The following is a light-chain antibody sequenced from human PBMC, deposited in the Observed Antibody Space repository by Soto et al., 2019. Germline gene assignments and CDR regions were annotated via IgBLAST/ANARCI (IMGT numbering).Light chain of an antibody. CDR1: QSISSNY. V-gene: IGKV3-20*01. CDR2: AAS. CDR3: QQYGSSPRT. Sequence: EIVLTRSPGTLSLSPGERATLSCRASQSISSNYLAWYQQRPGQAPRLLIYAASSRATGIPDRFSGGGSATDFTLTVSRVEPEDFAVYYCQQYGSSPRTFGQGTKLEIK. J-gene: IGKJ2*01.